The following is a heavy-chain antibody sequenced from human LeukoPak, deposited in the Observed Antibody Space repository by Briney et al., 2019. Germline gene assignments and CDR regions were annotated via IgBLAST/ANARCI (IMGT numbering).Heavy chain of an antibody. CDR3: ARDRAAPYNWNDGLDY. D-gene: IGHD1-1*01. J-gene: IGHJ4*02. CDR2: INPSGGST. Sequence: ASVKVSCKASGYTFTSYYMHWVRQAPGQELEWMGIINPSGGSTSYAQKFQGRVTMTRDTSTSTVYMELSSLRSEDTAVYYCARDRAAPYNWNDGLDYWGQGTLVTVSS. CDR1: GYTFTSYY. V-gene: IGHV1-46*01.